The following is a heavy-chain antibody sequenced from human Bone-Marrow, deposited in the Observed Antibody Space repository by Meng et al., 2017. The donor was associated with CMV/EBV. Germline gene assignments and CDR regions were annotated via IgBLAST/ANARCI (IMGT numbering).Heavy chain of an antibody. Sequence: SETLSLTCAVYGGSFSGYYWSWIRQPPGKGLEWIGEINHSGSTNYNPSLKSRVTISVDTSKNQFSLKLSSVTAADTAVYSCARGPYYGSVLSGYYYYGMDVWGQGTTVTVSS. CDR2: INHSGST. V-gene: IGHV4-34*01. CDR1: GGSFSGYY. D-gene: IGHD3-10*01. J-gene: IGHJ6*02. CDR3: ARGPYYGSVLSGYYYYGMDV.